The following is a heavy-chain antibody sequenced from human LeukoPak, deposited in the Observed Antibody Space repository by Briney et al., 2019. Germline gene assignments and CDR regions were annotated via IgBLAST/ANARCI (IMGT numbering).Heavy chain of an antibody. J-gene: IGHJ4*02. V-gene: IGHV3-30*18. CDR1: GFTLCSYG. CDR2: ISYGGSNK. Sequence: GVSLRLSCAASGFTLCSYGMHWVRQAPGKGLEWVAVISYGGSNKYYADSVKGRFTISRDNSKNTLYMKMNSLRAEDTAVYYCAKDARRYCSSTSCRTGYFDYWGQGTLVTVSS. CDR3: AKDARRYCSSTSCRTGYFDY. D-gene: IGHD2-2*01.